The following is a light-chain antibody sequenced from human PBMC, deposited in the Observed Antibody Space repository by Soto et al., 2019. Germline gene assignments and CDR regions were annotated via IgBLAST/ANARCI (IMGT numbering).Light chain of an antibody. CDR1: SSDVGGYNY. Sequence: QSALTQPPSASGSPGQSVAISFTGTSSDVGGYNYVSWYQQHPGKAPKLMIYEVNKRPSGVPDRFSGSKSGNTASLTVSGLQAEDEADYYCGSYTTSSNYVFGTGTKVTVL. V-gene: IGLV2-8*01. CDR3: GSYTTSSNYV. CDR2: EVN. J-gene: IGLJ1*01.